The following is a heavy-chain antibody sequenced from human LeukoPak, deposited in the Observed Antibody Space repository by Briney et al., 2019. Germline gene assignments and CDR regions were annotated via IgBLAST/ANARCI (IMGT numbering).Heavy chain of an antibody. D-gene: IGHD3-3*01. J-gene: IGHJ3*02. V-gene: IGHV4-4*07. CDR2: IYTSGST. Sequence: SETLSLTCTVSGGSISSYYWSWIRQPAGKGLEWIGRIYTSGSTNYNPSLKSRVTMSVDTSKNQFSLKLSSVTAADTAVYYCVREEFLEWSEEPRLDTRPAFDIWGQGTMVTVSS. CDR1: GGSISSYY. CDR3: VREEFLEWSEEPRLDTRPAFDI.